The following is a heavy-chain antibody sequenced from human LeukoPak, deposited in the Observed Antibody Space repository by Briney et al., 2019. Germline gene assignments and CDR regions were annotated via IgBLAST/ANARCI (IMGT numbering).Heavy chain of an antibody. CDR2: INPNSGGT. Sequence: GASVKVSCKASGYTFTGYYMHWVRQAPGQGLEWMGWINPNSGGTNYAQKFQGRVTMTRDTSISTAYMELSRLRSDDTAVYYCERSRTSARQSLSYWGQGTLVTVSS. D-gene: IGHD6-6*01. J-gene: IGHJ4*02. CDR3: ERSRTSARQSLSY. CDR1: GYTFTGYY. V-gene: IGHV1-2*02.